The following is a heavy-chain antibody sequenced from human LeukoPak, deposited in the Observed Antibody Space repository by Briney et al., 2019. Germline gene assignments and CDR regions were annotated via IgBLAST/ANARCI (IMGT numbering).Heavy chain of an antibody. D-gene: IGHD1-26*01. CDR2: ISAYNGNT. Sequence: ASVKVSCKASGYTFTSYGISWVRQAPGQGLEWMGWISAYNGNTNYAQKLQGRVTMTTDTSTSTAYMELRSLRSDDTAVYYRARDQSIHIVGATNFDYWGQGTLVTVSS. J-gene: IGHJ4*02. V-gene: IGHV1-18*01. CDR1: GYTFTSYG. CDR3: ARDQSIHIVGATNFDY.